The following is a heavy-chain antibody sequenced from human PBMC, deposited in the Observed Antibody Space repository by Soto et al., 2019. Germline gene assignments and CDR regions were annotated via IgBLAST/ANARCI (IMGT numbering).Heavy chain of an antibody. CDR2: IYYSGST. Sequence: SETLSLTCTVSSGSISSGRYYWDWIRQPPGKGLEWIGNIYYSGSTHYNPSLESRVTISVDTSKNQFSLKLSSVTAADTAVYYCARGGSSYYYDSSGYPFDPWGQGTLVTVSS. V-gene: IGHV4-39*07. D-gene: IGHD3-22*01. CDR1: SGSISSGRYY. CDR3: ARGGSSYYYDSSGYPFDP. J-gene: IGHJ5*02.